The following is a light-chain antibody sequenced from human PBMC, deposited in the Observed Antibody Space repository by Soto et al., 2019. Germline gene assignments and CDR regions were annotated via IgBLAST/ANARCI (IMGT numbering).Light chain of an antibody. Sequence: QSALTQPPSASGSPGQSVTISCTGTSSDVGLYNYVSWYQQHPGKAPKVIIFEVSQRPSGVPYRFSGSKSGNTASLTVSGLQAEDEADYYCGTWDSSLSEPYVFGTGTKLTVL. CDR2: EVS. J-gene: IGLJ1*01. CDR1: SSDVGLYNY. CDR3: GTWDSSLSEPYV. V-gene: IGLV2-8*01.